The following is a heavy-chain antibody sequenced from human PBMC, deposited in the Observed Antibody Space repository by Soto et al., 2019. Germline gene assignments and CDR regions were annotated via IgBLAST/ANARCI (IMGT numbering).Heavy chain of an antibody. J-gene: IGHJ4*02. CDR3: ARADFLDY. D-gene: IGHD3-3*01. CDR1: GFTFSSYA. V-gene: IGHV3-30-3*01. Sequence: QVQLLESGGGVVQPGRSLRLSCAASGFTFSSYAMHWVRQAPGKGLEWVAVISYDGSNKYYADSVKGRFTISRDNSKNTLYLQMNSLRAEDTAVYYCARADFLDYWGQGTLVTVSS. CDR2: ISYDGSNK.